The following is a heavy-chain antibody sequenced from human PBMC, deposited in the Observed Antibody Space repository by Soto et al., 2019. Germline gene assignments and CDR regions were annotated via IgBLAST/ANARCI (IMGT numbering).Heavy chain of an antibody. CDR1: GYTLTELS. Sequence: ASVKVSCKVSGYTLTELSMHWVRQAPGKGLEWMGGFDPEDGETMYAQKFQGRVTMTEDTSTDTAYMELSSMRSEDTAVYYCATDPRKDAFDIWGQGTMVTVSS. V-gene: IGHV1-24*01. J-gene: IGHJ3*02. CDR3: ATDPRKDAFDI. CDR2: FDPEDGET.